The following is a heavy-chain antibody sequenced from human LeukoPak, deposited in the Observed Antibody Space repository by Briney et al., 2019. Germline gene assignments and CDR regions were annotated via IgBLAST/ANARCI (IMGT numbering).Heavy chain of an antibody. CDR1: GHLFTGYY. V-gene: IGHV1-2*02. CDR3: ARDFGIAAADKGYFDY. CDR2: INPNSGDT. Sequence: ASVKVSCKASGHLFTGYYMYWVRQAPGQGLEWMVWINPNSGDTNYAQKFQGRVTMTRDTSISTAYMELSRLRSDDTAVYYCARDFGIAAADKGYFDYWGQGTLVTVSS. D-gene: IGHD6-13*01. J-gene: IGHJ4*02.